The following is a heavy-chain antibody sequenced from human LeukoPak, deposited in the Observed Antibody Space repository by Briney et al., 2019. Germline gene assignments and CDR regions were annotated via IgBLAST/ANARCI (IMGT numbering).Heavy chain of an antibody. V-gene: IGHV3-23*01. Sequence: PGGSLRLSCAGSDFSFITYAMSWVRQAPGKGLEWVSAISGSGGSTYYADSVKGRFTISRDNAKNSLYLQMNSLRAEDTAVYYCARAVAGGYFDYWGQGTLVTVSS. J-gene: IGHJ4*02. CDR2: ISGSGGST. CDR1: DFSFITYA. D-gene: IGHD6-19*01. CDR3: ARAVAGGYFDY.